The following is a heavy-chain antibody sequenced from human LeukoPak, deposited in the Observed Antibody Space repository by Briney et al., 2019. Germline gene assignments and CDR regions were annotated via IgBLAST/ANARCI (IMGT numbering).Heavy chain of an antibody. CDR2: IYYSGST. D-gene: IGHD3-3*01. CDR1: GGSISSSSYY. Sequence: ASGTLSLTCTVSGGSISSSSYYWGWIRQPPGKGLEWIGSIYYSGSTYYNPSLKSRVTISVDSSKNQFSLKLSSVTAADTAVYYCARGNITIFGVVTNWGQGTLVTVSS. CDR3: ARGNITIFGVVTN. V-gene: IGHV4-39*01. J-gene: IGHJ4*02.